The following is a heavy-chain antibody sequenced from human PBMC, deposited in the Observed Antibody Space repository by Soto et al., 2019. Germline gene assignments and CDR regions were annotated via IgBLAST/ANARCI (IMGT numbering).Heavy chain of an antibody. Sequence: PSETLSLTCTVSGGSISSGGYYWSWIRQHPGKGLEWIGYIYYSGSTYYNPSLKSRVTISVDTSKNQFSLKLSSVTAADTAVYYCARDISNYASYYNYGMDVWGQGTTVTVSS. CDR2: IYYSGST. CDR1: GGSISSGGYY. D-gene: IGHD1-7*01. CDR3: ARDISNYASYYNYGMDV. V-gene: IGHV4-31*03. J-gene: IGHJ6*02.